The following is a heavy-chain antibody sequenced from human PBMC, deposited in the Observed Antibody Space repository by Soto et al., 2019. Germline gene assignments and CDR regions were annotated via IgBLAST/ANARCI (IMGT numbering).Heavy chain of an antibody. CDR3: AKGTTLMVYAIDH. CDR1: GFTFSSYA. D-gene: IGHD2-8*01. CDR2: ISGSGGST. Sequence: EVQLLESGGGLVQPGGSLRLSCAASGFTFSSYAMSWVRQAPGKGLEWVSAISGSGGSTYYADSVKGRFTISRDNSKHTRYLQMNSLRAEDTAVYYCAKGTTLMVYAIDHWGQGTLVTVSS. V-gene: IGHV3-23*01. J-gene: IGHJ4*02.